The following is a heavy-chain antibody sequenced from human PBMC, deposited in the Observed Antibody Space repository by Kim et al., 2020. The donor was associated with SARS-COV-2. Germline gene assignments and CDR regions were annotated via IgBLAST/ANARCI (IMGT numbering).Heavy chain of an antibody. CDR1: GGTFSSYA. J-gene: IGHJ6*02. CDR3: ARDPVPSHIVVVPAAMWHYYYYGMDV. Sequence: SVKVSCKASGGTFSSYAISWVRQAPGQGLEWMGGIIPIFGTANYAQKFQGRVTITADESTSTAYMELSSLRSEDTAVYYCARDPVPSHIVVVPAAMWHYYYYGMDVWGQGTTVTVSS. CDR2: IIPIFGTA. D-gene: IGHD2-2*01. V-gene: IGHV1-69*13.